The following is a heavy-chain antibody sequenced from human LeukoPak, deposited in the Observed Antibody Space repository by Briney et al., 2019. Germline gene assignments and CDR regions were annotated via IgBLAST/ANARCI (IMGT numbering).Heavy chain of an antibody. V-gene: IGHV1-69*05. CDR3: ARGWSESYYFFDY. Sequence: SVKVSCKASGGTFSSYAISWVRQAPGQGLEWMGGIIPIFGTANYAQKFQGRVTITTDESTSTAYMELSSLRSEDTAVYYCARGWSESYYFFDYWGQGTLVTVSS. CDR1: GGTFSSYA. CDR2: IIPIFGTA. J-gene: IGHJ4*02. D-gene: IGHD1-26*01.